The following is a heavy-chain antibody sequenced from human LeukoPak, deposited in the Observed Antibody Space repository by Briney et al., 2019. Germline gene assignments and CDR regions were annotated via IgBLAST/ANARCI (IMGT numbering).Heavy chain of an antibody. CDR1: GGTFSSYA. V-gene: IGHV1-69*05. J-gene: IGHJ4*02. D-gene: IGHD6-6*01. Sequence: SVKVSCKASGGTFSSYAISWVRQAPGQGLEWMGGIIPIFGTANYAQKFQGRVTITTDESTSTAYMGLSSLRSEDTAVYYCASGGIAARPGVFDYWGQGTLVTVSS. CDR2: IIPIFGTA. CDR3: ASGGIAARPGVFDY.